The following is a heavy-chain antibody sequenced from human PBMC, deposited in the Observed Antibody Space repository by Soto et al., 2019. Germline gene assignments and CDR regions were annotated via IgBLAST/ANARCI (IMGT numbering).Heavy chain of an antibody. V-gene: IGHV4-30-2*06. CDR3: ERGGGYDSFDY. CDR2: ISHLEST. CDR1: GASISYGGFS. Sequence: SETLYLTCTVSGASISYGGFSWSWIRQSPGKGLEWIGYISHLESTYFHPSFKSRLTMSIDRTRNQFSLKLSSVTAADMAVYYCERGGGYDSFDYWGQAVLVTLSS. J-gene: IGHJ4*02. D-gene: IGHD5-18*01.